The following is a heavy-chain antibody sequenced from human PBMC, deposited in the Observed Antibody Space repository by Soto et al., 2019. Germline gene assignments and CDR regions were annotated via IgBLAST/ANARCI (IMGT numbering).Heavy chain of an antibody. V-gene: IGHV1-69*01. CDR1: GGTFSSYA. J-gene: IGHJ6*02. CDR3: ARNLGEGTESYCSSTSCYFRYDGMDV. CDR2: IIPIFGTA. D-gene: IGHD2-2*01. Sequence: QVQLVQSGAEVKKPGSSVKVSCKASGGTFSSYAISWVRQAPGQGLEWMGGIIPIFGTANYAQKFQGRVTITADESTSTAYMELSSLRSEDTDVYYCARNLGEGTESYCSSTSCYFRYDGMDVWGQGTTVTVSS.